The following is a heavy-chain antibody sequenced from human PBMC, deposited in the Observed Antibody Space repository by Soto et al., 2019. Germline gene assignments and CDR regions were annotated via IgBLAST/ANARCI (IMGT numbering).Heavy chain of an antibody. Sequence: GGSLRLSCVVSGFTFSSYAMSWVRQAPGKGLEWVSVVTGSGVSTYYADSVKGRFTISRDNSENTLFLQMNGLRADDTAVYYCAKVRFNLYYFDSWVQGTLVTVSS. D-gene: IGHD2-8*01. V-gene: IGHV3-23*01. CDR1: GFTFSSYA. CDR2: VTGSGVST. CDR3: AKVRFNLYYFDS. J-gene: IGHJ4*02.